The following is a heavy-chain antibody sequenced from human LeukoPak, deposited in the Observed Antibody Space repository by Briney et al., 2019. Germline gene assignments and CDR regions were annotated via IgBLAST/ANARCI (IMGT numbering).Heavy chain of an antibody. Sequence: TSETLSLTCTVSGGSISSYYWSWIRQPPGKGLEWIGYIYYSGSTNYNPSLKSQVTMSVDTSKNQFSLKLSSVTAADTAVYYCASIQGDAFDIWGRGTMVTVSS. J-gene: IGHJ3*02. CDR3: ASIQGDAFDI. V-gene: IGHV4-59*01. CDR2: IYYSGST. CDR1: GGSISSYY.